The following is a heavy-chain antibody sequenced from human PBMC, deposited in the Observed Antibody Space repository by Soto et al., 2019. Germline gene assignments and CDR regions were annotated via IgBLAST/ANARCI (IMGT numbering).Heavy chain of an antibody. CDR3: ARSLRIGTTVSYYYMDV. J-gene: IGHJ6*03. V-gene: IGHV4-34*01. CDR1: GGSFSGYY. Sequence: QVQLQQWGAGLLKPSETLSLTCAVYGGSFSGYYWSWIRQPPGKGLEWIGEINHSGSTNYNPSLKRRVTISVDASMNQFALKLGSVTAADTAVYYCARSLRIGTTVSYYYMDVWGKGTTVTVSS. D-gene: IGHD1-7*01. CDR2: INHSGST.